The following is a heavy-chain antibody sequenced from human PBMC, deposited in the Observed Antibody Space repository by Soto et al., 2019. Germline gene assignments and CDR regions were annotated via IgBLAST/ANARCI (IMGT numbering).Heavy chain of an antibody. Sequence: ASVEVSCKASGYTITSYDISWVRQATGQGLEWMGWMNPNNGNTDYAPKFQGRVTMTMNTSIGTAYMELSSLRSEDTAVYYCARSPRNYYALGSYSYFRHWGQGTLVTVSS. V-gene: IGHV1-8*01. CDR3: ARSPRNYYALGSYSYFRH. D-gene: IGHD3-10*01. CDR1: GYTITSYD. J-gene: IGHJ1*01. CDR2: MNPNNGNT.